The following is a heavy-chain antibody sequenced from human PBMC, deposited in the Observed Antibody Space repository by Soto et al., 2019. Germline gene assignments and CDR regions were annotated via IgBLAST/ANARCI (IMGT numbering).Heavy chain of an antibody. J-gene: IGHJ6*01. CDR3: ASRDELWSGYYYGMDV. V-gene: IGHV4-4*02. Sequence: SEPLSLTCAVSGGSISSSNWWSWVRQPPGKGLEWIGEIYHSGSTNYNPSLKSRVTISVDKSKNQFSLKLSSVTAADTAVYYCASRDELWSGYYYGMDVWGQGTKGNVS. CDR2: IYHSGST. CDR1: GGSISSSNW. D-gene: IGHD3-3*01.